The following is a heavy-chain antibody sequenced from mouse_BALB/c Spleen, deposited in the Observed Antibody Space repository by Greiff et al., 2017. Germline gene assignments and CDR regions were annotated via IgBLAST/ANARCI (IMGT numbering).Heavy chain of an antibody. Sequence: VQLQQSGAELMKPGASVKISCKATGYTFSSYWIEWVKQRPGHGLEWIGEILPGSGSTNYNEKFKGKATFTADTSSNTAYMQLSSLTSEDSAVYYCARRELGRWLPPRDVWGAGTTVTVSS. J-gene: IGHJ1*01. CDR1: GYTFSSYW. CDR2: ILPGSGST. D-gene: IGHD2-3*01. CDR3: ARRELGRWLPPRDV. V-gene: IGHV1-9*01.